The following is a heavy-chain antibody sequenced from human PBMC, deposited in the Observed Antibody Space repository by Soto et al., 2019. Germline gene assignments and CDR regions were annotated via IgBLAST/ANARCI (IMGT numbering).Heavy chain of an antibody. CDR2: IYHTGTT. J-gene: IGHJ4*02. V-gene: IGHV4-30-2*05. D-gene: IGHD6-13*01. CDR3: ARESVRQQLAYYFDY. CDR1: GGSINSGGYS. Sequence: SETLSLTCTVSGGSINSGGYSWTWIRQPPGKGLEWIGFIYHTGTTYYNPSLKSRITINPDTSKNQFSLQLNSVTPEDTAVYYRARESVRQQLAYYFDYWGQGTLVTVSS.